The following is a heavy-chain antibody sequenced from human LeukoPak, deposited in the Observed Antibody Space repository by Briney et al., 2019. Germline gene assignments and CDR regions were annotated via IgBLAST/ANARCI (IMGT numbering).Heavy chain of an antibody. J-gene: IGHJ4*02. V-gene: IGHV3-23*01. CDR2: ISGSGGST. CDR1: GFTFSSYA. Sequence: GGSLKLSCAASGFTFSSYAMSWVRQAPGKGLEWVSAISGSGGSTYYADSVKGRFTISRDNSKNTLYLQMNSLRAEDTAVYYCAKGGIVATIPYFDYWGQGTLVTVSS. D-gene: IGHD5-12*01. CDR3: AKGGIVATIPYFDY.